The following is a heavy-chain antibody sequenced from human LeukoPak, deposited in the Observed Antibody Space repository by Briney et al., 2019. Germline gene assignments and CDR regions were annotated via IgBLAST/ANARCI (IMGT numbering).Heavy chain of an antibody. CDR2: ISWNSGSI. D-gene: IGHD2-2*01. V-gene: IGHV3-9*01. CDR1: GFTFDDYA. J-gene: IGHJ6*02. Sequence: PGRSLRLSCAAPGFTFDDYAMHWVRQAPGKGLEWVSGISWNSGSIGYADSVKGRFTISRDNAKNSLYLQMNSLRAEDTALYYCAKAVPRYCSSTSCYSNGMDVWGQGTTVTVSS. CDR3: AKAVPRYCSSTSCYSNGMDV.